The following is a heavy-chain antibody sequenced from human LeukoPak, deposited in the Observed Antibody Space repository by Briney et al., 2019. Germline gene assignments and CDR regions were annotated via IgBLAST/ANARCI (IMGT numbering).Heavy chain of an antibody. Sequence: PSETLSLTCAVYGGSFSGYYWSWIRQPPGKGLEWIGEINHSGSTNYNPSLKSRATISVDTSKNQFSLKLSSVTAADTAVYYCARTLGATPGDFDPWGQGTLVTVSS. CDR2: INHSGST. J-gene: IGHJ5*02. CDR3: ARTLGATPGDFDP. V-gene: IGHV4-34*01. CDR1: GGSFSGYY. D-gene: IGHD1-26*01.